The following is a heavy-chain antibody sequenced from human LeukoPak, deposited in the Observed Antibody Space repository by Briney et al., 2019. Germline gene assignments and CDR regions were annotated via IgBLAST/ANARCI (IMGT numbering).Heavy chain of an antibody. D-gene: IGHD6-13*01. Sequence: SQTLSLTCTVSGGSISSGGYYWSWIRQPPGKGLEWIGYIYHSGSTYYNPSLKSQVTISVDRSKNQFSLKLSSVTAADTAVYYCARVLEGQLVQIWGQGTMVTVSS. CDR1: GGSISSGGYY. CDR2: IYHSGST. J-gene: IGHJ3*02. CDR3: ARVLEGQLVQI. V-gene: IGHV4-30-2*01.